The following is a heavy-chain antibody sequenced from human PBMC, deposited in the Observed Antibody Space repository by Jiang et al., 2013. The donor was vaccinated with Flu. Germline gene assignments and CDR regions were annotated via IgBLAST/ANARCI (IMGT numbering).Heavy chain of an antibody. V-gene: IGHV3-9*01. J-gene: IGHJ4*02. D-gene: IGHD3-10*01. CDR3: AKDRGAGTYYLGTGFNY. CDR2: ISWNSGRI. CDR1: GFTFDDYA. Sequence: VFVQPGRSLRLSCAASGFTFDDYAMEWVRQAPGKGLEWVAGISWNSGRIGYADSVKGRFTISRDNAKNYLHLQMNSLRAEDTAFYYCAKDRGAGTYYLGTGFNYWGQGALVTVSS.